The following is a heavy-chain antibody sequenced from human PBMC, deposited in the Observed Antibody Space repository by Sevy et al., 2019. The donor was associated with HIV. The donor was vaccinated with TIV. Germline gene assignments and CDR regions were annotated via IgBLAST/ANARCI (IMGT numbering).Heavy chain of an antibody. CDR1: GFTFSNYN. V-gene: IGHV3-21*01. CDR3: ARDRRTLSYYASSGYNYYFDY. CDR2: ITSSSDYI. Sequence: GRSLRLSCAASGFTFSNYNMNWVRQAPGKGLEWVSSITSSSDYIYDADSVKGRFTISRDNAKNSLYLQMNSLRAEDTAVYYCARDRRTLSYYASSGYNYYFDYWGQGTLVTVSS. J-gene: IGHJ4*02. D-gene: IGHD3-22*01.